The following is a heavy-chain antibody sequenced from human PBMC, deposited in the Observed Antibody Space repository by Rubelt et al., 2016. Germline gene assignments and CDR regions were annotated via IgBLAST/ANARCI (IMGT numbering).Heavy chain of an antibody. D-gene: IGHD2-21*02. CDR2: ISAYNGNT. Sequence: QVQLVQSGAEVKKPGASVKVSCKASGYTFTSYGISWVRQAPGQGLEWMGWISAYNGNTNYAQKLQGRVTTTTETSTGTAYRGLRSLRSDDTAVYYCASCGSRGDPLDYWGQGTLVTVSS. V-gene: IGHV1-18*01. J-gene: IGHJ4*02. CDR3: ASCGSRGDPLDY. CDR1: GYTFTSYG.